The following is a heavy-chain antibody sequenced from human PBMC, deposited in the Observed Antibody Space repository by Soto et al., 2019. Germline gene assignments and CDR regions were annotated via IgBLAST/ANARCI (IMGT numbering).Heavy chain of an antibody. CDR3: ARDPGGSITIFGVVIINNAFDI. D-gene: IGHD3-3*01. CDR2: ISSSSSTI. CDR1: GFTFSSYS. Sequence: EVQLVESGGGLVQPGGSLRLSCAASGFTFSSYSMNWVRQAPGKGLEWVSYISSSSSTIYYADSVKGRFTISRDNAKNSLYLQMNSLRAEETAVYYCARDPGGSITIFGVVIINNAFDIWGQGTMVTVSS. J-gene: IGHJ3*02. V-gene: IGHV3-48*01.